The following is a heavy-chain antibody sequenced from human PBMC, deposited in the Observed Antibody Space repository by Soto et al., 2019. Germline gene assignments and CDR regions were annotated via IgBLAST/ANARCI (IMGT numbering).Heavy chain of an antibody. CDR2: TSNSGST. D-gene: IGHD2-2*01. CDR3: ARGGGSTKVDY. CDR1: GGSITGSGYY. J-gene: IGHJ4*02. V-gene: IGHV4-31*03. Sequence: QVQLQESGPGLVKPSQTLSLTCTVSGGSITGSGYYWSWIRQHPGEGLEWIGFTSNSGSTSYNPSXKXXVTISVDTSSNQFSLNLKSVTAADTAVYYCARGGGSTKVDYWGQGTLVTVSP.